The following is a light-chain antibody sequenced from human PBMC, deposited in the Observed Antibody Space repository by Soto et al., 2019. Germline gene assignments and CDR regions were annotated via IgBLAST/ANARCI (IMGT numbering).Light chain of an antibody. J-gene: IGLJ2*01. V-gene: IGLV1-44*01. CDR3: PAWDDNLYDPV. Sequence: QSVLTQPPSASGTPGQRVAISCSGGSSDIGSNPVNWYLHLPGAAPKLLIYRDNQRPSGVPDRSSGSKSGTSASLTISRLQSADKADYFSPAWDDNLYDPVVGRGTKHTVL. CDR1: SSDIGSNP. CDR2: RDN.